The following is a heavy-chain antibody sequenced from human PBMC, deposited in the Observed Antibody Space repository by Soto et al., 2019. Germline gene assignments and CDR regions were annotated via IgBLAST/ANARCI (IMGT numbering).Heavy chain of an antibody. CDR1: GYTFTSNG. D-gene: IGHD1-26*01. J-gene: IGHJ6*02. CDR3: ARPSVVGGSYTTGRRSYGMDV. CDR2: ISAYNGNT. Sequence: GASVKVSCKASGYTFTSNGISWVRQAPGQRLEWMGWISAYNGNTNYAQKLQGRVTMTTDTSTSTAYMELRSLRSDDTAVYYCARPSVVGGSYTTGRRSYGMDVWGQGTTVTVSS. V-gene: IGHV1-18*01.